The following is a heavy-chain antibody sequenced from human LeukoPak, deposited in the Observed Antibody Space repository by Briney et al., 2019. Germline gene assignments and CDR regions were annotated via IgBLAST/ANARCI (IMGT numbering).Heavy chain of an antibody. V-gene: IGHV1-2*02. CDR1: GYTFTGYY. D-gene: IGHD5-24*01. CDR3: ARGGRWLQPHFDY. J-gene: IGHJ4*02. Sequence: ASVTVSCKASGYTFTGYYMQWVRQAPGQGLEWMRWINPNSGGTNYAQKFQGRVTMTRDTSISTAYMELSRLRSDDTAVYYCARGGRWLQPHFDYWGQGTVDSVFS. CDR2: INPNSGGT.